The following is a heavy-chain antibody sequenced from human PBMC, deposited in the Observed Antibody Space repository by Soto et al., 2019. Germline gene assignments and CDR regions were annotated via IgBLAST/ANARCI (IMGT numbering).Heavy chain of an antibody. Sequence: EVQLVESGGGLVQPGGSLRLSCAASGFTFSSYSMNWVRQAPGKGLEWVSYISSSSSTIYYADSVKGRFTISRDNAKNSLYLQMNSLRDEDTAVYYFARYLLTSGWYNWFDPWGQGTLVTVSS. D-gene: IGHD6-19*01. V-gene: IGHV3-48*02. J-gene: IGHJ5*02. CDR1: GFTFSSYS. CDR2: ISSSSSTI. CDR3: ARYLLTSGWYNWFDP.